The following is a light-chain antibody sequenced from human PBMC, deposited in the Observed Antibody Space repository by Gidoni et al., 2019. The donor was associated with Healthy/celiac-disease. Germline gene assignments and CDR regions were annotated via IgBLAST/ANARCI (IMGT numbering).Light chain of an antibody. J-gene: IGLJ1*01. Sequence: SYVLTQPPSVSVAPGKTARITCGGNNIGSKSVHWYQQKPGQAPVLVIYYDSDRPSGIPERFSGSNSGNTATLTISRAEAGDEADYYCQVWDSSSDHPVFGTGTKVTVL. CDR2: YDS. CDR3: QVWDSSSDHPV. V-gene: IGLV3-21*04. CDR1: NIGSKS.